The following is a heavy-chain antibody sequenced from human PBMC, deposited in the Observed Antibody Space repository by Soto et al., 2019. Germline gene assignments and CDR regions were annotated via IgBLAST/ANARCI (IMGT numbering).Heavy chain of an antibody. V-gene: IGHV3-30*18. CDR3: AKDLVSSTTYNWFDP. J-gene: IGHJ5*02. CDR1: GFTFSSYG. Sequence: QVQLVESGGGVVQPGRSLRLSCAASGFTFSSYGMHWVRQAPGKGLEWVAVISYDGNNKYYADSVKGRFTISRDNSKNTLYLQMNSLRAEDTAVYYCAKDLVSSTTYNWFDPWGQGTLVTVSS. CDR2: ISYDGNNK. D-gene: IGHD2-2*01.